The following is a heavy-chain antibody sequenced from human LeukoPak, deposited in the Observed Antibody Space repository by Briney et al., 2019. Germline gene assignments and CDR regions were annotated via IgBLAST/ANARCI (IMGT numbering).Heavy chain of an antibody. CDR3: AGGDEAYWFDP. V-gene: IGHV4-30-4*08. CDR1: GGSISSGDYH. Sequence: PSQTLSLTCTVSGGSISSGDYHWSSIRQPPGKGLDWIGYIYYSGSTYYNPSLKSRVTISVDTSENQFSLKLSSVTAADTAVYYCAGGDEAYWFDPWGQGTLVTVSS. CDR2: IYYSGST. D-gene: IGHD2-21*01. J-gene: IGHJ5*02.